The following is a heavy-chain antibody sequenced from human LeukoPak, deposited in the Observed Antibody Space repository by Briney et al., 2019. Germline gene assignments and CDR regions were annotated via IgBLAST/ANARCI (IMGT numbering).Heavy chain of an antibody. D-gene: IGHD4-17*01. Sequence: GGSLRLSCAASGFTFSSYAMSWVRQAPGKGLEWVSAISGSGGSTCYADSVKGRFTISRDNSKNTLYLQMNSLRAEDTAVYYCAKDLRGVTVTPFDYWGQGTLVTVSS. CDR2: ISGSGGST. J-gene: IGHJ4*02. V-gene: IGHV3-23*01. CDR1: GFTFSSYA. CDR3: AKDLRGVTVTPFDY.